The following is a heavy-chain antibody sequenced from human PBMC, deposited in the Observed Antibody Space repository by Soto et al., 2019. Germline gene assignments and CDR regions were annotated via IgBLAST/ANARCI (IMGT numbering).Heavy chain of an antibody. V-gene: IGHV4-31*02. CDR1: GGSISSGGYY. CDR2: IYYSGST. J-gene: IGHJ4*02. D-gene: IGHD3-22*01. CDR3: ARGVPDSSGYYTPPFFDY. Sequence: SETLSLTWTVSGGSISSGGYYWSWIRQHPGKGLEWIGYIYYSGSTYYNPSLKSRVTISVDTSKNQFSLKLSSVTAADTAVYYCARGVPDSSGYYTPPFFDYWGQGTLVTVSS.